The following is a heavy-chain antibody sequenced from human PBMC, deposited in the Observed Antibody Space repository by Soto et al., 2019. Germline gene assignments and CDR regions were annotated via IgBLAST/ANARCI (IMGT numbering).Heavy chain of an antibody. V-gene: IGHV3-30*18. J-gene: IGHJ3*02. CDR3: AKASHCNKGRCSLGLIGDRAFDI. CDR1: GLTFSAYG. Sequence: QARLVESGGGVVQPGRSLRLSCEASGLTFSAYGMHWVRQAPGKGLEWVATISYDGSKKYFGDSVKGRFTISRDNSKSNLYLKMNSLRTEDTAVYYCAKASHCNKGRCSLGLIGDRAFDIWGQGTMVTVSS. CDR2: ISYDGSKK. D-gene: IGHD2-8*01.